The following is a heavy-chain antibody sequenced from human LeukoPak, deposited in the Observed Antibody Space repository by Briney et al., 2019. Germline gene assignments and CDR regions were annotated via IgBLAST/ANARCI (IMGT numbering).Heavy chain of an antibody. CDR3: AREHAKGYSWFDP. J-gene: IGHJ5*02. CDR2: IYPGDSDT. V-gene: IGHV5-51*01. Sequence: GGSLKISCKASGYTFTDYWIGWVRQMPGRGPEWMAIIYPGDSDTRYSPSFQGQVTISADKSINTAYLQWSSLTASDTAMYYCAREHAKGYSWFDPWGQGTLVTVSS. CDR1: GYTFTDYW. D-gene: IGHD1-1*01.